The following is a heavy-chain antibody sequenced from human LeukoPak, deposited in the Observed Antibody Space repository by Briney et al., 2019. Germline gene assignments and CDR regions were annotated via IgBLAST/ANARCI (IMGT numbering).Heavy chain of an antibody. CDR1: GGTFSSYA. V-gene: IGHV1-69*13. CDR2: IIPIFGTA. CDR3: ASLGYDILTGPSPRPFDY. Sequence: SVKVSCKASGGTFSSYAISWVRQVPGQGLEWMGGIIPIFGTANYAQKFQGRVTITADESTSTAYMELSSLRSEDTAVYYCASLGYDILTGPSPRPFDYWGQGTLVTVSS. J-gene: IGHJ4*02. D-gene: IGHD3-9*01.